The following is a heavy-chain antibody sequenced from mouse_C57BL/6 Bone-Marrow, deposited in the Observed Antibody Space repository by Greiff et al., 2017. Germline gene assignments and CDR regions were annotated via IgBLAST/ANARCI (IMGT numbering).Heavy chain of an antibody. D-gene: IGHD2-3*01. J-gene: IGHJ4*01. V-gene: IGHV1-81*01. CDR1: GYTFTSYG. CDR2: IYPRSGNT. Sequence: VQLQQSGAELARPGASVKLSCKASGYTFTSYGISWVKQRTGQGLEWIGEIYPRSGNTYYNEKFKGKATLTADKSSSTAYMELRSLTSEDSAVYFCAREDGYYLYYAMDYWGQGTSVTVSS. CDR3: AREDGYYLYYAMDY.